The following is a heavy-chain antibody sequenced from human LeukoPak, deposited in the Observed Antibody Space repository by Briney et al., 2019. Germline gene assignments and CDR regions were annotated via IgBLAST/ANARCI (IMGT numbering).Heavy chain of an antibody. V-gene: IGHV3-30-3*01. Sequence: GGSPRLSCAASGFTFSSYAMHWVRQAPGKGLEWVAVISYDGSNKYYADSVKGRFTISRDNSKNTLYLQMNSLRAEDTAVYYCARGPGSSVYASAIDHWGQGTLVTVSS. CDR3: ARGPGSSVYASAIDH. CDR1: GFTFSSYA. J-gene: IGHJ4*02. CDR2: ISYDGSNK. D-gene: IGHD2-8*01.